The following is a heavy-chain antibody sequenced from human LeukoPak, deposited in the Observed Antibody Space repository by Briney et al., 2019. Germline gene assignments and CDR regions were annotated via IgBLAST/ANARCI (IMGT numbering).Heavy chain of an antibody. J-gene: IGHJ4*02. CDR2: INSDGSST. V-gene: IGHV3-74*01. D-gene: IGHD6-19*01. Sequence: GGSLRLSCAASGFTFSAYWMHWVRQVPGKGLMWVSIINSDGSSTTYADSVKGRFTISRDNVKNLLYLQMNSLRAEDTAVYYCARVQRGIAVALDYWGQGTLATVSS. CDR1: GFTFSAYW. CDR3: ARVQRGIAVALDY.